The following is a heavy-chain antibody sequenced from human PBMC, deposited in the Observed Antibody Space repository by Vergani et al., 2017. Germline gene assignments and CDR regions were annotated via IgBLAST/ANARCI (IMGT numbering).Heavy chain of an antibody. CDR1: GFTFSSYG. J-gene: IGHJ6*02. V-gene: IGHV3-30*18. Sequence: QVQLVESGGGVVQPGRSLRLSCAASGFTFSSYGMHWVRQAPGKGLEWVAVISYDGSNKYYADSVKGRFTNSRDNSNNTLYLQMNSLRAEDTAVYYCAKDSAPYYYYYGMDVWGQGTTVTVSS. CDR3: AKDSAPYYYYYGMDV. CDR2: ISYDGSNK.